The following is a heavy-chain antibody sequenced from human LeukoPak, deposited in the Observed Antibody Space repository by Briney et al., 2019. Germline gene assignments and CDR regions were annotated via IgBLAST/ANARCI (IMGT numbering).Heavy chain of an antibody. CDR2: INHSGST. CDR1: GGSFSGYY. CDR3: ARVYRVHFDY. Sequence: SETLSLTCAVYGGSFSGYYWSWIRQPPGKGLEWIGEINHSGSTNYNPSLKSRVTISVDTSKNQFSLKLSSVAAADTAVYYCARVYRVHFDYWGQGTLVTVSS. D-gene: IGHD2-8*01. V-gene: IGHV4-34*01. J-gene: IGHJ4*02.